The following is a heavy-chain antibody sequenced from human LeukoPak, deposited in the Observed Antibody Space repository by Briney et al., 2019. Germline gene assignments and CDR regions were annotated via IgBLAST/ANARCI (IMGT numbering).Heavy chain of an antibody. J-gene: IGHJ3*02. CDR2: ISYDGSSK. V-gene: IGHV3-30*04. D-gene: IGHD6-13*01. CDR1: GFTFSSYA. CDR3: ARRISGYSSSWNAFDI. Sequence: GGSLRLSCAASGFTFSSYAMHWVRQAPGKGLEWVAVISYDGSSKYYADSVKGRFTISRDNSKNTLYLQMNSLRAEDTAVYYCARRISGYSSSWNAFDIWGQGTMVTVSS.